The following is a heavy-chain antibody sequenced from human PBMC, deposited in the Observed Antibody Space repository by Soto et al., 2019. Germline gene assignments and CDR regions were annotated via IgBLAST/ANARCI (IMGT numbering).Heavy chain of an antibody. CDR2: INPNSGGT. J-gene: IGHJ5*02. Sequence: QVQLVQSGAEVKKPGASVKVSCKASGYTFTGYYMHWVRQAPGQGLEWMGWINPNSGGTNYAQKFQGWVTMTRDTYXXTXYXXLGRLRSDDTAVYYCARDGYLWDKRGPTNKNWFDPWGQGTLVTVSS. D-gene: IGHD3-22*01. CDR1: GYTFTGYY. V-gene: IGHV1-2*04. CDR3: ARDGYLWDKRGPTNKNWFDP.